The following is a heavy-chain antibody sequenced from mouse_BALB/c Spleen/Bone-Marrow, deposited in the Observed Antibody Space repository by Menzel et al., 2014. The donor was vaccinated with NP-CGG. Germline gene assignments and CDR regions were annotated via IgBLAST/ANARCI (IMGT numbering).Heavy chain of an antibody. CDR3: ARNLRGNYGFDY. CDR1: GFSLTSYG. J-gene: IGHJ2*01. CDR2: IWSGGST. D-gene: IGHD2-1*01. V-gene: IGHV2-2*02. Sequence: VMLVESGPGLVQPSQSLSITCTVFGFSLTSYGVHWVRQSPGKGLEWLGVIWSGGSTDYNAAFISRLSISKDNSKSQVFFKMNSLQANDTAIYYCARNLRGNYGFDYWGQGTTLTVSS.